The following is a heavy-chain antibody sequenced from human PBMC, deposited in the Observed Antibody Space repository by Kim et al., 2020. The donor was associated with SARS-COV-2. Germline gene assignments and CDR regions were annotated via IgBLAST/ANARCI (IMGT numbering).Heavy chain of an antibody. CDR3: ARYGFGITIFGVETDALDI. Sequence: SETLSLTCAIYGGSFSGYYWSWIRQPPGKGMEWIGEINHSGSANYNPSLKSRVTISVDTSKNQFSLKLSSVTAADTAMYYCARYGFGITIFGVETDALDIWGQGTMVTVSS. D-gene: IGHD3-3*01. V-gene: IGHV4-34*01. CDR2: INHSGSA. J-gene: IGHJ3*02. CDR1: GGSFSGYY.